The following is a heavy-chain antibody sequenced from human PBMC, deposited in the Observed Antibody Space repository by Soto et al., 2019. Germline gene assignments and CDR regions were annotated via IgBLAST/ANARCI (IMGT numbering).Heavy chain of an antibody. CDR2: SNSDGSVS. D-gene: IGHD2-15*01. V-gene: IGHV3-74*02. J-gene: IGHJ6*03. Sequence: EVQLVESGGGLVQPGGSLRLSCAASGFTFSNYWMYWVRQAPGKGLEWVSRSNSDGSVSSYADSVKGRLTISRDNVKNTLYLQSDSLRAEDTAVYYCARGDCVGGTCYSLAGCFYYYMDVWGKGTTVPVFS. CDR3: ARGDCVGGTCYSLAGCFYYYMDV. CDR1: GFTFSNYW.